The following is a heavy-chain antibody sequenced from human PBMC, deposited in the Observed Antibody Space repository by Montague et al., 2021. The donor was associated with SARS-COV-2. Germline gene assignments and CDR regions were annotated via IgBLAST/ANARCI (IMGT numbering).Heavy chain of an antibody. D-gene: IGHD6-13*01. CDR1: GGSITDRTYY. V-gene: IGHV4-39*01. CDR2: INYSGTT. CDR3: ARHWGIAAAGN. Sequence: SETLSLTCSVSGGSITDRTYYWGCIRQSPGKGLEWIGAINYSGTTYYNPSLKSRVTISLDTAKNQFSLKITSVTAVDTAVYYCARHWGIAAAGNWGQGTLVTVSS. J-gene: IGHJ4*02.